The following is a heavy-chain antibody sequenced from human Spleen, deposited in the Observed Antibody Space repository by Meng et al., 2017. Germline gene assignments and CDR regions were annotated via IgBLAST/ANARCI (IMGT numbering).Heavy chain of an antibody. CDR1: GFTFSSYA. Sequence: GESLKISCAASGFTFSSYAMHWVRQAPGKGLEWVAVISYDGSNKYYADSVKGRFTISRDNAKRSLYLQMNSLRAEDTAVYYCARGAVQYYGMDVWGQGTTVTVSS. J-gene: IGHJ6*02. V-gene: IGHV3-30*07. CDR2: ISYDGSNK. CDR3: ARGAVQYYGMDV.